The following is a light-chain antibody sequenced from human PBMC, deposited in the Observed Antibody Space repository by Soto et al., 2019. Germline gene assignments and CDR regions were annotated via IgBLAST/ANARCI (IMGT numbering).Light chain of an antibody. CDR3: QQYNSFSKT. V-gene: IGKV1-5*01. Sequence: TQMTQSPSTLSASVGDSVSITCRASRDIGTWLAWYQQKPGKAPNLLIYAASTLETGVPSRFSGSGYGTEFTLTIASLQPDDSATYYCQQYNSFSKTFGRGTKVDIK. CDR2: AAS. J-gene: IGKJ1*01. CDR1: RDIGTW.